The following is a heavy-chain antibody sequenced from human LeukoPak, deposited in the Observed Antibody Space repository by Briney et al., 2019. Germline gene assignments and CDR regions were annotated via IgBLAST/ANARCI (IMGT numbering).Heavy chain of an antibody. CDR3: ARDRGAYCGGDCYLGFDY. Sequence: GGSLRRSCAASGFTFSSYTMNWVRQAPGKGLEWVSSIAGSSGYISYADSVKGRFTISRDNAKKSLYLQMTSLTADDPAVYYCARDRGAYCGGDCYLGFDYWGRGTLVSVSS. CDR1: GFTFSSYT. D-gene: IGHD2-21*02. J-gene: IGHJ4*01. V-gene: IGHV3-21*01. CDR2: IAGSSGYI.